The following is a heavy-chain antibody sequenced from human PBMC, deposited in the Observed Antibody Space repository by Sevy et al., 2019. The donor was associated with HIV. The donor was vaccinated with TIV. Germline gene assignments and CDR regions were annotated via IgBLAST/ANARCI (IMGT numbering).Heavy chain of an antibody. CDR3: AKDKTSVTNIDSFDT. CDR2: IRHDESEK. Sequence: GGSLRLSCAASGFTFNWFGMHWVRQAPGKGLEWEAFIRHDESEKQYADSVKGRLIISRDNFKNTVFLQMNSLREEDTAMYYCAKDKTSVTNIDSFDTWGQGTMVTVSS. V-gene: IGHV3-30*02. CDR1: GFTFNWFG. D-gene: IGHD4-17*01. J-gene: IGHJ3*02.